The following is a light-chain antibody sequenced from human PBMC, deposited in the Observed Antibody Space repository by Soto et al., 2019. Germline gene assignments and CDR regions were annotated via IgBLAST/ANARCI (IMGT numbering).Light chain of an antibody. Sequence: DIQMTQSPASLSASVGDRVTITCQASQDISFYLNWYQQKPGKAPKLLIYDASHLETGVPSRFSGSGSGTDFTLTISNLQPEDFATYFCQQYDNLRLSFGGGTKVDIK. J-gene: IGKJ4*01. CDR3: QQYDNLRLS. V-gene: IGKV1-33*01. CDR2: DAS. CDR1: QDISFY.